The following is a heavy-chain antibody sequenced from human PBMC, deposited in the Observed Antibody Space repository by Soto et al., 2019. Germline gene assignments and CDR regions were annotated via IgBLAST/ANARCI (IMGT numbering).Heavy chain of an antibody. CDR3: ARVDSSGPESNAYYFDY. D-gene: IGHD6-19*01. Sequence: SQTLSLTCAISGDGVSSNSAAWNWIRQSPSRGLEWLGRTYYRSKWYNDYAVSVKSRITINPDTSKNQFSLQLNSVTPEDTAVYYCARVDSSGPESNAYYFDYWGQGTLVTVSS. J-gene: IGHJ4*02. V-gene: IGHV6-1*01. CDR1: GDGVSSNSAA. CDR2: TYYRSKWYN.